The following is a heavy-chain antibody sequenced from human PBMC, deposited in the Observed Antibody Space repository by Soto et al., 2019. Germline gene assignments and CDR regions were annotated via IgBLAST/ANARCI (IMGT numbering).Heavy chain of an antibody. CDR1: GFTFSDYW. V-gene: IGHV3-74*01. Sequence: EVQLVESGGGLVQRGGSLRLSCAASGFTFSDYWMHWVRQAPGKGPVWLSRINGDGSNTNHALFVKGRFTISRDNAKNTLYLQITSLRAEDTAVYYCVRSMTTLTIDWLDPWGWGTQVTVSS. J-gene: IGHJ5*02. CDR3: VRSMTTLTIDWLDP. D-gene: IGHD4-17*01. CDR2: INGDGSNT.